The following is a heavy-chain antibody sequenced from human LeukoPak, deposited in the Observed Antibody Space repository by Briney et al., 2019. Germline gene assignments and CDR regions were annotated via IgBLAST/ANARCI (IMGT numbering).Heavy chain of an antibody. D-gene: IGHD3-3*01. V-gene: IGHV1-46*01. CDR1: GYTFTSYH. CDR2: INPTSGST. J-gene: IGHJ4*02. CDR3: VLEKGFR. Sequence: ASVKVSCKASGYTFTSYHMHWVRLAPGQGLEWMGIINPTSGSTTYAQKFQDRVTMTRDTSTTTVYMDLSSLRSEDTAVYYCVLEKGFRWGQGTLVTVSS.